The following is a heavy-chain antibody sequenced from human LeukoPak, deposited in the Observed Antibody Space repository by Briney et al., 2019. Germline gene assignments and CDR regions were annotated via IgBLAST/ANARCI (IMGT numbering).Heavy chain of an antibody. Sequence: PSETLSLTCTVSGGSISSRSYYWGWIRQPPGKGLEWIGSIYYSGSTYYNPSLKSRVTISKDTSKNQFSLKLSSVNAADTAVYYCVGETTVTTIPWGQGTLVTVSS. J-gene: IGHJ5*02. D-gene: IGHD4-17*01. CDR3: VGETTVTTIP. CDR1: GGSISSRSYY. CDR2: IYYSGST. V-gene: IGHV4-39*01.